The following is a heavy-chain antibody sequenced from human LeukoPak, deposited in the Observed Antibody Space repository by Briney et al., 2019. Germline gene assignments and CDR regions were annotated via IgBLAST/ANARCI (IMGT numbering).Heavy chain of an antibody. CDR3: ARGTYYYDSSGYYSDY. CDR2: ISAYNGNT. J-gene: IGHJ4*02. Sequence: ASVKVSCKASGYTFTSYGISWVRQAPGQGLEWMGWISAYNGNTNYAQKLQGRVTMTRNTSISTAYMELSSLRSEDTAVYYCARGTYYYDSSGYYSDYWGQGTLVTVSS. V-gene: IGHV1-18*01. CDR1: GYTFTSYG. D-gene: IGHD3-22*01.